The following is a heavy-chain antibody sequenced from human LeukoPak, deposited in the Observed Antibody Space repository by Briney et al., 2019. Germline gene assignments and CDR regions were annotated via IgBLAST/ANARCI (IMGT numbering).Heavy chain of an antibody. Sequence: SVKVSCKASGGTFSSYAISWVRQAPGQGLEWMGGVIPIFGTANYAQKFQGRVTITADESTSTAYMELSSLRSEDTAVYYCARDTYYYDSSGYLLGYWGQGTLVTVSS. CDR2: VIPIFGTA. J-gene: IGHJ4*02. CDR3: ARDTYYYDSSGYLLGY. CDR1: GGTFSSYA. V-gene: IGHV1-69*01. D-gene: IGHD3-22*01.